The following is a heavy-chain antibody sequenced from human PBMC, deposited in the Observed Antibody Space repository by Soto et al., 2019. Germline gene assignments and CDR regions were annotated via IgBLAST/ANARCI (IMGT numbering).Heavy chain of an antibody. Sequence: GGSLRLSCAASGFTFSGSAMHWVRQASGKGLEWVGRIRSKANSYATAYAASVKGRFTISRDDSKNTAYLQMNSLKTEDTAVYYCTTSYDYIWASSDYWGQGTLVTVSS. CDR3: TTSYDYIWASSDY. CDR2: IRSKANSYAT. V-gene: IGHV3-73*01. D-gene: IGHD3-16*01. J-gene: IGHJ4*02. CDR1: GFTFSGSA.